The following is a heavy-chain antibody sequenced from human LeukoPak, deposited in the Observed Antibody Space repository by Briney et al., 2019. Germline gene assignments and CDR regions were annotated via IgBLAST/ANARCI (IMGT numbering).Heavy chain of an antibody. J-gene: IGHJ6*03. D-gene: IGHD4-17*01. CDR2: INPNSGGT. CDR1: GYTFTGYY. V-gene: IGHV1-2*02. CDR3: ARDGDYGDYGGYYYYYMDV. Sequence: ASVKVSCKASGYTFTGYYMHWVRQAPGQGLEWMVWINPNSGGTNYTQKFQGRVTMTRDTSISTAYMELSRMRSDDTAVYYCARDGDYGDYGGYYYYYMDVWGKGTTVTVSS.